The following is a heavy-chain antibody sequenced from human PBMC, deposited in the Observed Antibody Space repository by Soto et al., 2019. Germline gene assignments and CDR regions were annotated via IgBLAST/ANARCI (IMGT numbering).Heavy chain of an antibody. J-gene: IGHJ4*02. CDR1: GITFSDHD. CDR2: SRTRADNYAT. D-gene: IGHD3-10*01. V-gene: IGHV3-72*01. CDR3: VLWVRGIINY. Sequence: EVQLVESGGGLVQPGGSLRLSCAISGITFSDHDIDWVRQAAGKGLEWLGRSRTRADNYATDYAASVKGRFTFPRDDSKSSLSLQMRSLKTGDTAMYYCVLWVRGIINYWGQGTLVTVSS.